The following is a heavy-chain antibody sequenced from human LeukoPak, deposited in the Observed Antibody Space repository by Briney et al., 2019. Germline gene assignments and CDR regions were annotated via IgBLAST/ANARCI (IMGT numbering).Heavy chain of an antibody. J-gene: IGHJ4*02. Sequence: PGGSLRLSCVASGFTFSNYWMSWVRQAPGRGLGLVANINRDGSEEYYVDSVKGRFTISRDNTKNSLYVQMNSLKAEDTAVYYCARGDAFSGDHWGQGALVTVSS. CDR3: ARGDAFSGDH. CDR1: GFTFSNYW. CDR2: INRDGSEE. D-gene: IGHD2-2*01. V-gene: IGHV3-7*04.